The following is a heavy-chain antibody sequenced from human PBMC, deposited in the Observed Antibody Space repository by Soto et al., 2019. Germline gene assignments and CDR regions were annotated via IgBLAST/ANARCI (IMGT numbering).Heavy chain of an antibody. D-gene: IGHD1-26*01. CDR1: GGSFSGYY. Sequence: PSETLSLTCAVYGGSFSGYYWTWIRQPPGTGLEWIGEINHSGSTNYNPSLKSRVTISVDTSKNQFSLKLTSVTAADSAIYYCARQSGGYYYYGMDVWGQGTTVTVSS. V-gene: IGHV4-34*01. J-gene: IGHJ6*02. CDR3: ARQSGGYYYYGMDV. CDR2: INHSGST.